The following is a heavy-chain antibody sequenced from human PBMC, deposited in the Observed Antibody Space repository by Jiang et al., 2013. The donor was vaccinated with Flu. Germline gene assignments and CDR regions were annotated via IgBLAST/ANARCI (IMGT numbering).Heavy chain of an antibody. Sequence: GLVQPGGSLRLSCVASGFSVSSNYMSWVRQAPGKGLEWVSVMYSGGSTYYADSVKGRFTISRDSSKNTLYLQMNSLRAEDTAVYYCTKERGRGVVSPYFDYWGQGTLVTVSS. D-gene: IGHD2-15*01. CDR2: MYSGGST. CDR1: GFSVSSNY. V-gene: IGHV3-66*01. CDR3: TKERGRGVVSPYFDY. J-gene: IGHJ4*02.